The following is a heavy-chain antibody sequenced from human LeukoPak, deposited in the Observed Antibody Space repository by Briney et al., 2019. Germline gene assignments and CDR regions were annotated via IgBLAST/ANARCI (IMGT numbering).Heavy chain of an antibody. CDR3: ARAPPRAAGLDYFDY. Sequence: ASVKVSCKASGYTFTSYAMHWVRQAPGQRLEWMGWINAGNGNTKYSQEFQGRVTITRDTSASTAYMELSSLRSEDMAVYYCARAPPRAAGLDYFDYWGQGTLVTVSS. D-gene: IGHD2-15*01. V-gene: IGHV1-3*03. CDR1: GYTFTSYA. J-gene: IGHJ4*02. CDR2: INAGNGNT.